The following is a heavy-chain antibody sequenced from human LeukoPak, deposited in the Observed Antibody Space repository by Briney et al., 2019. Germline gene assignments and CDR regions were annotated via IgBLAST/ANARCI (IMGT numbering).Heavy chain of an antibody. Sequence: SETLSLTCAVYGGSFSGYYWSWIRQPPGKGLEWIGEINHSGSTNYNPSLKSRVTISVDTSKNQFPLKLSSVTAADTAVYYCARGAVVGAFDIWGQGTMVTVSS. CDR2: INHSGST. CDR3: ARGAVVGAFDI. V-gene: IGHV4-34*01. D-gene: IGHD2-15*01. J-gene: IGHJ3*02. CDR1: GGSFSGYY.